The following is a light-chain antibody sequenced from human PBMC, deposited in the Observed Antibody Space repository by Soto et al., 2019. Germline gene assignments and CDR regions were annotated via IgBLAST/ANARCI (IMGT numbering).Light chain of an antibody. J-gene: IGKJ1*01. CDR3: QQSYSTPWT. CDR1: QSISSY. CDR2: AAS. V-gene: IGKV1-39*01. Sequence: DIQMTQSPSSLSASVGDRVTITCRASQSISSYLNCYQQKPGKAPKLLIHAASSLQSVVPSRFSGSGSVTDFTRTISSLQPEEFATYYCQQSYSTPWTFGQGTKVEIK.